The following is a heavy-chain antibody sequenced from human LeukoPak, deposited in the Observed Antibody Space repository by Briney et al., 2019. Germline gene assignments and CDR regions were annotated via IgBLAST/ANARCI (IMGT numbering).Heavy chain of an antibody. Sequence: GSLRLSCAVSGFSFSSYWMSWVRQAAGKGLKWVADINQDGSEKYYVDSLKGRFTISRDNAKNSLYLQLNNLRAEDTAVYYCARDKIVGATYFDYWGQGTLVTVSS. CDR2: INQDGSEK. D-gene: IGHD1-26*01. CDR1: GFSFSSYW. V-gene: IGHV3-7*01. CDR3: ARDKIVGATYFDY. J-gene: IGHJ4*02.